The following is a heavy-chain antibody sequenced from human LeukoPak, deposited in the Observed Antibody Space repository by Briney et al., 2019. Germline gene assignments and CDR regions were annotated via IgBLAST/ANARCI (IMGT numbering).Heavy chain of an antibody. CDR3: ARDIYHDSSGYFDY. Sequence: GGSLRLSCAASGFIFSDYSMNWVRQTPGKGLEWVAYISSGGSTIYYADSVRGRFTISRDSATNSLYLQMNSLRAEDTAVYYCARDIYHDSSGYFDYWGQGNLVTVSS. D-gene: IGHD3-22*01. CDR2: ISSGGSTI. V-gene: IGHV3-48*01. CDR1: GFIFSDYS. J-gene: IGHJ4*02.